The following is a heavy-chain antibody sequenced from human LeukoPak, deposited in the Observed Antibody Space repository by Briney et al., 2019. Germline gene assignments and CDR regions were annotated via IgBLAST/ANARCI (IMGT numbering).Heavy chain of an antibody. D-gene: IGHD6-6*01. CDR2: INPNSGGT. J-gene: IGHJ4*02. Sequence: ASVKVSCKASGYTFTGYYMHWVRQAPGQGLEWMGWINPNSGGTNYAQKFQGRVTMTRDTSISTAYMELSRLRSDDTAVYYCARAREYSSTRVLIDYWGQGTLVTVS. V-gene: IGHV1-2*02. CDR3: ARAREYSSTRVLIDY. CDR1: GYTFTGYY.